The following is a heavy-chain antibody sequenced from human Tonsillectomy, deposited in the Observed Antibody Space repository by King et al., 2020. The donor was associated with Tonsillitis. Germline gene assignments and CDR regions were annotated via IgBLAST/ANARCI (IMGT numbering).Heavy chain of an antibody. V-gene: IGHV4-59*01. CDR1: GGSISSYY. CDR3: ARSAAVAGRAGAFDY. J-gene: IGHJ4*02. D-gene: IGHD6-19*01. Sequence: QLQESGPRLVKPSETLSLTCTVSGGSISSYYWSWIRQPPGKGLAWVGYIYYSGSTNYNPSPKSRVTISVDTSKNQFSLKLSSMTAADAAVYYCARSAAVAGRAGAFDYWGQGTLVTVSS. CDR2: IYYSGST.